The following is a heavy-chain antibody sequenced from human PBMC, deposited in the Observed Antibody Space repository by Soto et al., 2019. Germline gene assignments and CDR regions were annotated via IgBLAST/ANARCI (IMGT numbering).Heavy chain of an antibody. D-gene: IGHD2-8*02. J-gene: IGHJ4*02. V-gene: IGHV3-7*01. Sequence: PGGSLRLSCAVSGFPFGNSGMSWVRQSPGKGLEWVANIKQDGSEKYYGDSVKGRFTISRDKAKNSLYLQLNSLRDEDTAVYYCARGVLTVDYWGQGTLVTVSS. CDR1: GFPFGNSG. CDR2: IKQDGSEK. CDR3: ARGVLTVDY.